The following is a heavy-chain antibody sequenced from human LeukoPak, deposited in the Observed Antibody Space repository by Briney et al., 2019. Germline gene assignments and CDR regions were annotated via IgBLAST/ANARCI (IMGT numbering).Heavy chain of an antibody. D-gene: IGHD2-21*02. V-gene: IGHV1-2*02. CDR1: GYTFTGYY. CDR3: ARVDLDPLAYCGGDCYARSYFDY. J-gene: IGHJ4*02. Sequence: GASVKVSCKASGYTFTGYYMHWVRQAPGQGLEWMGWINPNSGGTNYAQKFQGRVTMTRDTSISTAYMELSRLRSDDTAVYYCARVDLDPLAYCGGDCYARSYFDYWGQGTLVTVSS. CDR2: INPNSGGT.